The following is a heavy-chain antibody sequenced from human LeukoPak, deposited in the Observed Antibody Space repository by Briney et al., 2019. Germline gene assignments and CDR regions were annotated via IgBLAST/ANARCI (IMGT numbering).Heavy chain of an antibody. Sequence: GGSLRLSCAASGFTFSSYGMHWVRQAPGKGLEWVAVISYDGSNKYYADSVKGRFTISRDNSKNTLYLQMNSLRAGDTAVYYCAKDWLVVAVAGYDYWGQGTLVTVSS. CDR1: GFTFSSYG. CDR2: ISYDGSNK. V-gene: IGHV3-30*18. J-gene: IGHJ4*02. D-gene: IGHD6-19*01. CDR3: AKDWLVVAVAGYDY.